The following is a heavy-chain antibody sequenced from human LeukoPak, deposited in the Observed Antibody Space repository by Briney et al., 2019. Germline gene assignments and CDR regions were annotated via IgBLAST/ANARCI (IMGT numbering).Heavy chain of an antibody. CDR3: AREILGGFNPGAY. J-gene: IGHJ4*02. V-gene: IGHV4-4*02. CDR2: VWQNGNT. Sequence: SETLSLTCAVSGGFISSRNWWSWVRQAPGKGLEWTGEVWQNGNTNYDPSLKSRVTMSVDKSKNQFSLKLNSVTAADTAFYYCAREILGGFNPGAYWGQGTLVTVSS. CDR1: GGFISSRNW. D-gene: IGHD1-14*01.